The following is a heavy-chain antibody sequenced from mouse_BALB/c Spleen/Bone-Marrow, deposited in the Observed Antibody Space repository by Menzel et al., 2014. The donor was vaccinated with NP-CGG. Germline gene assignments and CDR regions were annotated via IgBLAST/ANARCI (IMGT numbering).Heavy chain of an antibody. CDR3: XXXLXDY. J-gene: IGHJ2*01. CDR1: GYAFTNHL. V-gene: IGHV1-54*01. Sequence: QVQLQQSGGELVRPGTXXRVSCRASGYAFTNHLIEWVKQRPGQGLEXIGVXNPGGXYIILNEKFKGKATLTADKSSSTAYMQLNSLTXXXXXXXXXXXXLXDYWGXXTTLTVSS. D-gene: IGHD6-5*01. CDR2: XNPGGXYI.